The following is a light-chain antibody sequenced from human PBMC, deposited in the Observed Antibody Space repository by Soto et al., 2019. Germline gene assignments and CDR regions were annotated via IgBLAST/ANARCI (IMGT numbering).Light chain of an antibody. CDR3: QQLNTFLPT. V-gene: IGKV1-9*01. J-gene: IGKJ4*01. CDR2: AAS. CDR1: QDISNY. Sequence: IHLTQSPSSLSASVGDRVTITCRASQDISNYLAWYQQKPGKAPNLLIYAASTLQSGVPSRFSGSGSGTDFTLTISSLQPEDSATYYCQQLNTFLPTFGGGTKVDIK.